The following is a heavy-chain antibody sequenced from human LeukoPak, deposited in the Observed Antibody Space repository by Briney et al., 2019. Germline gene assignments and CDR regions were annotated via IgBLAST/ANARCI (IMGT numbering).Heavy chain of an antibody. J-gene: IGHJ4*02. Sequence: GGSLRLSCAASGFTFSNYAMSWVRQAPGKGLECVSGISGSGGSTYYAGSVKGRFTISRDNSKNTLYLQMNSLRAEGTAIYYCAKGCGGSCYSEFGYWGQGTLVTVSS. CDR1: GFTFSNYA. V-gene: IGHV3-23*01. D-gene: IGHD2-15*01. CDR2: ISGSGGST. CDR3: AKGCGGSCYSEFGY.